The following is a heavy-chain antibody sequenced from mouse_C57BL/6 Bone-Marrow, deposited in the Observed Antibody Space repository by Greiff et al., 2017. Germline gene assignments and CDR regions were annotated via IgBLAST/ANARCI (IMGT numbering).Heavy chain of an antibody. CDR3: AYDYDFWYFDV. D-gene: IGHD2-4*01. V-gene: IGHV1-59*01. J-gene: IGHJ1*03. CDR1: GYTFTSYW. Sequence: VQLQQSGAELVRPGTSVKLSCKASGYTFTSYWMHWVKQRPGQGLEWIGVIDPSDSYTNYNQKFKGKATLTVDTSSSTAYMQLSSLTSEDSAVYYCAYDYDFWYFDVWGTGTTVTVSS. CDR2: IDPSDSYT.